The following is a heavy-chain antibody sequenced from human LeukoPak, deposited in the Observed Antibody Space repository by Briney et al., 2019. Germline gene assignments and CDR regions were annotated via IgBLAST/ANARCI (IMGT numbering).Heavy chain of an antibody. D-gene: IGHD3-10*01. CDR1: GFTFSSYW. Sequence: GGSLRLSCAASGFTFSSYWLSWVRQAPGKGLEWVANIKQDGSEKYYVDSVKGRFTISRDNAKNSLYLQMNSLRAEDTAVYYCARAYGSGSYSLSPDYWGQGTLVTVSS. V-gene: IGHV3-7*04. J-gene: IGHJ4*02. CDR3: ARAYGSGSYSLSPDY. CDR2: IKQDGSEK.